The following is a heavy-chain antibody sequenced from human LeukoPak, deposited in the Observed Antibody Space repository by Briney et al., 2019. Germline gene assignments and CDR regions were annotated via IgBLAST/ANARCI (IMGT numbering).Heavy chain of an antibody. CDR1: GFTFSSYA. CDR3: AKGARSTVASAGDY. D-gene: IGHD1-1*01. V-gene: IGHV3-23*01. CDR2: ISGSGGST. J-gene: IGHJ4*02. Sequence: GGSLRLSCAASGFTFSSYAMTWVRQAPGKGLEWVSAISGSGGSTYYADSVTGRFSISRDNSKNTVYLQMNSLRVGDTAVYYCAKGARSTVASAGDYWGQGTLVSVST.